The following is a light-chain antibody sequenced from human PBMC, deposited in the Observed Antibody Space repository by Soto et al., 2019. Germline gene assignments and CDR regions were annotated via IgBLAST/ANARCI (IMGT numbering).Light chain of an antibody. V-gene: IGKV3-20*01. Sequence: EVLLARSPGTLSLSPGERATLSCRASQSVSSSYLAWYQQKPGQAPRLLIYGASSRATGIPDRFSGSGSGIDFILTISRLEPEDFAVYYCQQYGSSPTWTFGQGTKVDIK. CDR2: GAS. CDR1: QSVSSSY. CDR3: QQYGSSPTWT. J-gene: IGKJ1*01.